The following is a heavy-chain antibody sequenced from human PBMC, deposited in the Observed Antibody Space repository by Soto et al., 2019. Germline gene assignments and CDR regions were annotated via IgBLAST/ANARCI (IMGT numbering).Heavy chain of an antibody. CDR3: AILPLFGSGFDC. Sequence: EVQLVESGGALVQPGGSLRLSCTASGFTFDDYAIHWVRQAPGKGLEWISGISWNGDATGYAASVKGRFTISRDNAKNSLYLQMNRLRTEDTAMYFCAILPLFGSGFDCWGQGTLVTVAS. J-gene: IGHJ4*02. CDR2: ISWNGDAT. V-gene: IGHV3-9*01. D-gene: IGHD3-10*01. CDR1: GFTFDDYA.